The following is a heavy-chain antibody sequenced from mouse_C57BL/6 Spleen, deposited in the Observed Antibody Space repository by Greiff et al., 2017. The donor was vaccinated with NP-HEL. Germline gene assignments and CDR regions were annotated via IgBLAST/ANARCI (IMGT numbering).Heavy chain of an antibody. CDR1: GFTFSSYA. CDR2: ISDGGSYT. CDR3: ARDHIRDYYAMDY. V-gene: IGHV5-4*01. Sequence: EVNVVESGGGLVKPGGSLKLSCAASGFTFSSYAMSWVRQTPEKRLEWVATISDGGSYTYYPDNVKGRFTISRDNAKNNLYLQMSHLKSEDTAMYYCARDHIRDYYAMDYWGQGTSVTVSS. D-gene: IGHD1-1*01. J-gene: IGHJ4*01.